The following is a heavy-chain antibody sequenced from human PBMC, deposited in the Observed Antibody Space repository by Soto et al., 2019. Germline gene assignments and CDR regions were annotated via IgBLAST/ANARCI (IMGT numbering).Heavy chain of an antibody. D-gene: IGHD6-13*01. CDR3: CRSSWYFYYFDY. J-gene: IGHJ4*02. Sequence: QVQLVESGGGVVQPGRSLRLSCAASGFTFSSYGMHWVRQAPGKGLEWVAVISYDGSNKYYADSVKGRFTISRDNSKNTRYLQMNSLRAEDTAVYYCCRSSWYFYYFDYWGQGTLVTVSS. CDR2: ISYDGSNK. V-gene: IGHV3-30*03. CDR1: GFTFSSYG.